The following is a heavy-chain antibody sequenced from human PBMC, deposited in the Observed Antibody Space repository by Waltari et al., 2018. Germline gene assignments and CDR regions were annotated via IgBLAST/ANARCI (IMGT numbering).Heavy chain of an antibody. D-gene: IGHD4-17*01. CDR3: ARVTKGDYKAFYYYYYMDV. V-gene: IGHV4-59*01. CDR1: GGSISSYY. CDR2: IWYRGRT. Sequence: QVQLQESGPGLVKPSETLSFTCTVSGGSISSYYWSWIRQPPGKGLGWSGYIWYRGRTNFNPSLKSRVTISVDTSKNQFSLELSSVTAADTAVYYCARVTKGDYKAFYYYYYMDVWGKGTTVTVSS. J-gene: IGHJ6*03.